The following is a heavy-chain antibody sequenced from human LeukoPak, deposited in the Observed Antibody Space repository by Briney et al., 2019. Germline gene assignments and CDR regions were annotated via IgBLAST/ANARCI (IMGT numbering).Heavy chain of an antibody. D-gene: IGHD1-1*01. CDR1: GLTFSSYS. Sequence: PGGSLRLSCAASGLTFSSYSMNWVRQAPGKGLEWVSYISSSSSTIYYADSVKGRFTISRDNAKNSLYLQMNSLRAEDTAVYYCAGRDTTGYIPREWDYWYIDFWGRGTLVSVSS. V-gene: IGHV3-48*01. CDR2: ISSSSSTI. CDR3: AGRDTTGYIPREWDYWYIDF. J-gene: IGHJ2*01.